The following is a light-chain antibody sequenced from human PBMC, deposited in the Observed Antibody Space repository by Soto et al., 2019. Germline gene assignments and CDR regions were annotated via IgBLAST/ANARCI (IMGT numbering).Light chain of an antibody. Sequence: DIKMSESPSTLSATGGDRVTITCRASQSISSWLAWYQQKPGKAPKLLINKASSLESGVPSRFSGSGSGTEFTLTISSLQLDDFATYYCQHFNSYPWTFGQGTMVDI. V-gene: IGKV1-5*03. J-gene: IGKJ1*01. CDR3: QHFNSYPWT. CDR1: QSISSW. CDR2: KAS.